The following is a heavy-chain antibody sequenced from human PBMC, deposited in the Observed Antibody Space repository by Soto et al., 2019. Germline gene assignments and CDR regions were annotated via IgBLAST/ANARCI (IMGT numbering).Heavy chain of an antibody. D-gene: IGHD2-21*01. J-gene: IGHJ4*02. Sequence: SETLSLTCNVSGTSIIAYYWTWIRQPPGKALEWIGYIPYRGSTKYNPSLKNRVAISLDTSRNQFSLNLTPVTASDTAIYFCARDPELHGLDHWGQGTLVTVSS. CDR3: ARDPELHGLDH. CDR1: GTSIIAYY. CDR2: IPYRGST. V-gene: IGHV4-59*01.